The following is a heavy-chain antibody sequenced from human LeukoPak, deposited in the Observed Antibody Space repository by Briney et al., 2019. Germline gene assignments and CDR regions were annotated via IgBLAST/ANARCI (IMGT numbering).Heavy chain of an antibody. V-gene: IGHV3-7*03. CDR2: IKQDGSEK. CDR1: ALTFSSYW. CDR3: ARKAYGLDV. J-gene: IGHJ6*04. Sequence: GGSLRLSCAPSALTFSSYWMSWVRQAPGKGLEWVANIKQDGSEKYYVDSVKGRFTISRDNGKNSLYLQMNSLRAEDTAVYYCARKAYGLDVWGKGTTVTVSS.